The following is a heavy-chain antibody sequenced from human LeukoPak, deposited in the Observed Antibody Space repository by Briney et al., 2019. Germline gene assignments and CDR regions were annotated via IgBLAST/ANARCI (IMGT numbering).Heavy chain of an antibody. CDR3: ARDPGSSSFDY. J-gene: IGHJ4*02. Sequence: SGGSLRLSCAASTFTFSTYLMTWVRQAPGKGPEFVANINQDGSVKNYVDSVKGRFTISRDNAKNSLYLQMNSLRADDTAVYYCARDPGSSSFDYWGQGTLVTVSS. D-gene: IGHD6-13*01. V-gene: IGHV3-7*01. CDR2: INQDGSVK. CDR1: TFTFSTYL.